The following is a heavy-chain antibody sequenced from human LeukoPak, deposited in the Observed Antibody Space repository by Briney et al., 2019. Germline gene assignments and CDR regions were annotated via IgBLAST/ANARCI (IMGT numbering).Heavy chain of an antibody. CDR1: GLTISSYS. J-gene: IGHJ4*02. V-gene: IGHV3-48*01. CDR3: AKSAVLHGDYVYPFDY. CDR2: ISSSSSTI. D-gene: IGHD4-17*01. Sequence: PGGSLRLSCAASGLTISSYSMNWVRQAPGKGLQWVSYISSSSSTIYYADSVKGRFTISRDNSKNTLYLQMNSLRAEDTAVYYCAKSAVLHGDYVYPFDYWGQGTLVTVSS.